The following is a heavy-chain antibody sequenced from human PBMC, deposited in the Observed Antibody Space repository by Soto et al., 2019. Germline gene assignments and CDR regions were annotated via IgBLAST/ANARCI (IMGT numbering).Heavy chain of an antibody. Sequence: EVQLLESGGGLVQPGGSLRLSCAASGFTFSSYAMSWVRQAPGKGLEWASVISGSGDSTYYADSVRGRFTISRDNSKNTLYLQMNSLRAEDTAVYYCAKDRDGAAAGPTKFYGMDVWAKGPRSPSP. V-gene: IGHV3-23*01. CDR2: ISGSGDST. CDR3: AKDRDGAAAGPTKFYGMDV. J-gene: IGHJ6*02. D-gene: IGHD6-13*01. CDR1: GFTFSSYA.